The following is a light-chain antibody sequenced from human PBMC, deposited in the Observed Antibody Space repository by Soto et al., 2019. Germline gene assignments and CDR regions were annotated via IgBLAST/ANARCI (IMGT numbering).Light chain of an antibody. CDR3: QQYKNWLALT. Sequence: EIEMTQSAATLSVSPVERATLSCRASQRVSSNLAWYQQKPGQAPRLLIYGASTRATGIPARFSGSGSGTEFTLTTSRLQSEDSAVYYCQQYKNWLALTFGGGAKVDIK. CDR2: GAS. CDR1: QRVSSN. V-gene: IGKV3-15*01. J-gene: IGKJ4*01.